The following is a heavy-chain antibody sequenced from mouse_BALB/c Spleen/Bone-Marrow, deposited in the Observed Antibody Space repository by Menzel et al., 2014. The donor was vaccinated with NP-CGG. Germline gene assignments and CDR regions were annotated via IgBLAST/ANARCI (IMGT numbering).Heavy chain of an antibody. J-gene: IGHJ4*01. CDR2: INPNNGGT. CDR3: ARGDGYYVYAMDY. D-gene: IGHD2-3*01. Sequence: VQLQQSGPELVKPGASVKISCKTSGYTFTEYTMHWVKQSHGKSLEWIGSINPNNGGTNYNQKFKGKATLTVDKSSSTAYMEFRSLTSEDSAVYYCARGDGYYVYAMDYWGQGTSVTVPS. V-gene: IGHV1-18*01. CDR1: GYTFTEYT.